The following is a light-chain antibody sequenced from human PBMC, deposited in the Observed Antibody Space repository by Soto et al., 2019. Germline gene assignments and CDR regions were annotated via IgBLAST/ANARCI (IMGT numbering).Light chain of an antibody. V-gene: IGLV3-21*04. J-gene: IGLJ2*01. CDR2: SDT. CDR3: QVWDSGSAHVV. CDR1: NIGSKG. Sequence: SYELTQPPSVSVAPGKTASISYGGTNIGSKGVHWYQQKPGQAPVLVIYSDTDLPPVIPERFSGSNSANLATLTISRVEAGDEADYYCQVWDSGSAHVVFGGGTKVTVL.